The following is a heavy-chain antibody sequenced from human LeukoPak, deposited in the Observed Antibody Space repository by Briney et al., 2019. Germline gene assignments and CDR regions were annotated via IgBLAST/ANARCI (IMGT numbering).Heavy chain of an antibody. V-gene: IGHV3-30*18. CDR3: AKDLAGYSYGYEVDY. CDR2: ISHDGSNK. J-gene: IGHJ4*02. CDR1: GFTFSSYG. D-gene: IGHD5-18*01. Sequence: QPGRSLRLSCAASGFTFSSYGMHWVRQAPGKGLEWVAVISHDGSNKYYADSVKGRFTISRDNSKNTLYLQMNSLRAEDTAVYYCAKDLAGYSYGYEVDYWGQGTLVTVSS.